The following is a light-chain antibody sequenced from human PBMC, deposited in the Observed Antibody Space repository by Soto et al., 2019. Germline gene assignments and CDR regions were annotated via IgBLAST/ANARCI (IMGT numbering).Light chain of an antibody. CDR2: AAS. J-gene: IGKJ2*02. Sequence: DIQITQSPSSLSASVGDRVTIPCRASQGIRNELGWYQQKAGKAPKRLIYAASRLQSGVPSRFSGSGSGTEFTLTIISRQPQDFVPSYYLQHSCYPRTFGPGTKV. V-gene: IGKV1-17*01. CDR1: QGIRNE. CDR3: LQHSCYPRT.